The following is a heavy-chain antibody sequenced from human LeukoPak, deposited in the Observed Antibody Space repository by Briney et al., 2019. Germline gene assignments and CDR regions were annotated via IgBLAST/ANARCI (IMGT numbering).Heavy chain of an antibody. J-gene: IGHJ4*02. Sequence: SETLSLTCAVYGGSFSGYYCSWIRQPPGKGLEWIGEINHSGSTNYNPSLKSRVTISVDTSKNQFSLKLSSVTAADTAVYYCARRAAAGRCFDYWGQGTLVTVSS. D-gene: IGHD6-13*01. CDR1: GGSFSGYY. CDR3: ARRAAAGRCFDY. CDR2: INHSGST. V-gene: IGHV4-34*01.